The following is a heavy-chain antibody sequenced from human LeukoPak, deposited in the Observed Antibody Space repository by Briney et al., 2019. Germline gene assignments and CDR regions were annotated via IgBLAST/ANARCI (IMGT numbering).Heavy chain of an antibody. D-gene: IGHD1-26*01. V-gene: IGHV1-69*04. CDR3: ASLFGATKAGDAFDI. CDR1: GATFSSYA. CDR2: IIPILGIA. J-gene: IGHJ3*02. Sequence: EASVKLSCTASGATFSSYAISWVRQAPGQGLEWMGRIIPILGIANPAQKCQGRVTVAADKSPSTAYMGLSSLRSDATAVYSCASLFGATKAGDAFDIWGQGTMVTVSS.